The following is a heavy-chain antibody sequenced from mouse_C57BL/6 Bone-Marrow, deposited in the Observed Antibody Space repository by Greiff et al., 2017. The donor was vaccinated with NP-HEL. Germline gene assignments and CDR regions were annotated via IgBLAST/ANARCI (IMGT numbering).Heavy chain of an antibody. D-gene: IGHD2-4*01. J-gene: IGHJ3*01. Sequence: EVKLMESGGGLVQPGGSLKLSCAASGFTFSDYYMYWVRQTPEKRLEWVAYISNGGGSTYYPDTVKGRFTIYRDNAKNTLYLQMSRLKSEDTAMYYCARHADDYGGFAYWGQGTLVTVSA. V-gene: IGHV5-12*01. CDR3: ARHADDYGGFAY. CDR1: GFTFSDYY. CDR2: ISNGGGST.